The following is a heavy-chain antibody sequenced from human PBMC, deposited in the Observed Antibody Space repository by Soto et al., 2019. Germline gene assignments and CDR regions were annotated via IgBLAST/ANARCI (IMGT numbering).Heavy chain of an antibody. CDR2: INPYNGNT. V-gene: IGHV1-18*01. CDR1: GYTFNRHG. Sequence: QVELVQSGAEVKKPGASVKVSCKASGYTFNRHGITWVRQAPGQGLEWMGWINPYNGNTDSEQRLQGRVTMTTDTSKNTAYLELWSLRSDDTAVYYCARAHCSSVSCYHPFYYYYMDVWGKGTTVTVSS. J-gene: IGHJ6*03. CDR3: ARAHCSSVSCYHPFYYYYMDV. D-gene: IGHD2-2*01.